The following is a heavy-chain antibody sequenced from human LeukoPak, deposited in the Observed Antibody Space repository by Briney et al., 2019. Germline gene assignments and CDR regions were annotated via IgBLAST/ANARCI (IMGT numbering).Heavy chain of an antibody. Sequence: GGSLRLSCAASGFTFKNYGMSWVRQAPWKGLEWVSLISGSVVSTYYADSVKGRFTISRDISKNTVYLQMNSLRAEDTAVYYCAKPARDGYNYFDYWGQGTLVTVSS. CDR2: ISGSVVST. D-gene: IGHD5-24*01. CDR3: AKPARDGYNYFDY. CDR1: GFTFKNYG. J-gene: IGHJ4*02. V-gene: IGHV3-23*01.